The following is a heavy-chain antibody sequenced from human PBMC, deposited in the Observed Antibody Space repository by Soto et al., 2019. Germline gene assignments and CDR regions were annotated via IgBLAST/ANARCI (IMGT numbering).Heavy chain of an antibody. J-gene: IGHJ4*02. D-gene: IGHD1-1*01. CDR3: ARGTTIFYDY. Sequence: SETLSLTCAVSGGSISSGGYSWSWIRQPPGKGLEWIGYIYHSGSTYYNPSLKSRVTISVDRSKNQFSLKLSSVTAADTAVYYCARGTTIFYDYWGQGALVTVSS. V-gene: IGHV4-30-2*01. CDR2: IYHSGST. CDR1: GGSISSGGYS.